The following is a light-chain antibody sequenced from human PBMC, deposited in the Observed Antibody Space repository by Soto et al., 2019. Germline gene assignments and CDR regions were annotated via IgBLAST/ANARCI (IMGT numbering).Light chain of an antibody. CDR2: GAA. J-gene: IGKJ5*01. CDR3: QQRNNWPIT. Sequence: EIVLTQSPGTLSLSPGERATLSCRANQSISHYLAWYQQKPGQSPRLLIYGAASRAIGIPDRFSGSGSGTDFTLTISRLEPEDFAVYYCQQRNNWPITFGQGTRLEIK. CDR1: QSISHY. V-gene: IGKV3D-20*02.